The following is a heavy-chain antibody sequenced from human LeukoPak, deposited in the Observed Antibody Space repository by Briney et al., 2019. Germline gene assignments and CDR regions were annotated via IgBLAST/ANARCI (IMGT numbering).Heavy chain of an antibody. D-gene: IGHD1-26*01. CDR3: ARGLSGNYKFDY. Sequence: GGSLRLSCAASGFTFSSYWMHWVRQTPGRELVWVSRISSDGSSTSYADSVKGRFTISRDNAKNTLYLQMNSLRAEDTAVYYCARGLSGNYKFDYWGQGTLVTVSS. CDR1: GFTFSSYW. CDR2: ISSDGSST. V-gene: IGHV3-74*01. J-gene: IGHJ4*02.